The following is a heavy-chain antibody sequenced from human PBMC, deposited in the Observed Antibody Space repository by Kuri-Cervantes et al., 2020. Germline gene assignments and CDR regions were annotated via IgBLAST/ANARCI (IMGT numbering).Heavy chain of an antibody. J-gene: IGHJ4*02. CDR2: ISNDGARK. Sequence: GESLKISCSAAGFTFNTYTLHWVRQAPGKGLEWVAVISNDGARKYYADSVKGRFTISSYNSRNRLYLQMNSLRPEDTALYYCASGDDVLRYLDWPYYFDSWGQGTLVTVSS. CDR1: GFTFNTYT. D-gene: IGHD3-9*01. V-gene: IGHV3-30-3*01. CDR3: ASGDDVLRYLDWPYYFDS.